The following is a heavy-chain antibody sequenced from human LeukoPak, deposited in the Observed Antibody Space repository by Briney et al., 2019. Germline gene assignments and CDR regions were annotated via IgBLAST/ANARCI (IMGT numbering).Heavy chain of an antibody. CDR3: ARDGNFDY. J-gene: IGHJ4*02. V-gene: IGHV1-2*02. Sequence: ASVKVSCKASGYTFTGYYLHWVRQAPGQGLEWMGWINPNSGDTNYAQKFQGRVTMTRDTSITTAYMELSRLTSDDTAVYYCARDGNFDYWGQGTLVAVSS. CDR2: INPNSGDT. CDR1: GYTFTGYY.